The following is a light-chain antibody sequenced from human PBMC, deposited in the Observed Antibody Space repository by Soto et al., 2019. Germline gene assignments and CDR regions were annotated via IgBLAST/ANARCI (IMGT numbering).Light chain of an antibody. CDR3: QQLDSYPIT. J-gene: IGKJ5*01. V-gene: IGKV1-9*01. CDR2: AAF. CDR1: QGISRY. Sequence: DVQLTQSPSFLSASVGDRVTITCRASQGISRYLAWYQQKPGKAPNLLIYAAFTLQSGVPSRFSGSGSGTQFPLTISSLQPEDFATYYCQQLDSYPITFGQGTRLEIK.